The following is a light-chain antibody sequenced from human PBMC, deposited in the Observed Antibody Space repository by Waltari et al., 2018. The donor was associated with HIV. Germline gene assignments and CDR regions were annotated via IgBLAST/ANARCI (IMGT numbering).Light chain of an antibody. CDR1: QSVLYRSNNKNY. CDR3: QQYYTTPQT. CDR2: WAS. Sequence: DIVMTQSPDSLAVSLGERATINCKSSQSVLYRSNNKNYLAWYQQKPGRPPKLLIYWASTRESGVPERFSGSGSGTDFTLTNSSLQAEDVAVYYCQQYYTTPQTFGQGTKVEIK. V-gene: IGKV4-1*01. J-gene: IGKJ1*01.